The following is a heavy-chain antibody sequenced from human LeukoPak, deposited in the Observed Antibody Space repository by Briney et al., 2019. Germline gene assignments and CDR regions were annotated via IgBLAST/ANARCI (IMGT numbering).Heavy chain of an antibody. CDR2: INPNSGGT. V-gene: IGHV1-2*02. CDR3: ARDYDSSGYYPFDY. D-gene: IGHD3-22*01. Sequence: GASVKVSCKASGYTFTGYYMHWVRQAPGQGLEWMGWINPNSGGTNYAQKFQGRVTMTRDTSISTAYMELSRLRSDDTAVYYCARDYDSSGYYPFDYWGQGTLVTVSS. J-gene: IGHJ4*02. CDR1: GYTFTGYY.